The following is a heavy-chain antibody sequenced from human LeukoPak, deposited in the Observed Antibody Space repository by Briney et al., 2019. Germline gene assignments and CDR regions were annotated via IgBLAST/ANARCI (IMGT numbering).Heavy chain of an antibody. CDR1: GFSFGDYD. J-gene: IGHJ4*02. Sequence: PGRSLRLSCTGSGFSFGDYDMSWFRQAPGKGLEWVGFIRSSVYSGTTEYAASVNGRFTISRDDSTNFAYLQMNSLRTEDTAVYYCIRCLTVGPAGLACLDNWGQGTLVTVSS. CDR3: IRCLTVGPAGLACLDN. D-gene: IGHD1-26*01. CDR2: IRSSVYSGTT. V-gene: IGHV3-49*03.